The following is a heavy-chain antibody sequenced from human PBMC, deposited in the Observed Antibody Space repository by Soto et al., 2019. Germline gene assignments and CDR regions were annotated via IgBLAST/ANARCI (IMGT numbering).Heavy chain of an antibody. V-gene: IGHV4-39*01. J-gene: IGHJ6*02. D-gene: IGHD2-15*01. CDR1: GVSISSSSYY. Sequence: SETLSLTCTFSGVSISSSSYYWGWIRQPPGKGLEWIGSIFYSGSTYYNPSLKSRVTISVDTSKNQFSLKLSSVTAADTAVYYCARHLTYCSAGSCYSDFPYYGMDVWGQGTTVT. CDR3: ARHLTYCSAGSCYSDFPYYGMDV. CDR2: IFYSGST.